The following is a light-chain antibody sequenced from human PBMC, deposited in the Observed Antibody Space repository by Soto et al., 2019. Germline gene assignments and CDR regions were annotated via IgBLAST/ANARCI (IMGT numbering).Light chain of an antibody. CDR2: EVS. CDR3: SSYAGSSTFEV. V-gene: IGLV2-23*02. CDR1: SSDVGNYNL. Sequence: QSVLTQPASVSGSPGQSITISCTGTSSDVGNYNLVSWYQQHPGKAPKLMIYEVSKRPSGVSNRFSGSKSGNTASLTISGLQAEVEADYYCSSYAGSSTFEVFGGGTKVTVL. J-gene: IGLJ2*01.